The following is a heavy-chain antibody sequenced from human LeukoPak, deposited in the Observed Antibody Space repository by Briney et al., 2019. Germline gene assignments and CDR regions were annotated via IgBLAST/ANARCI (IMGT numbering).Heavy chain of an antibody. CDR3: ARWTSMQQLVPFDI. J-gene: IGHJ3*02. CDR1: GFTFSDCY. Sequence: PGGSLRLSCAASGFTFSDCYMSWIRQAPGKGLEWIGSIYYSGSTYYNPSLESRVTISVDTSKNQFSLKLSPVTAADTAVYYCARWTSMQQLVPFDIWGQGTMVTVSS. V-gene: IGHV4-38-2*01. D-gene: IGHD6-13*01. CDR2: IYYSGST.